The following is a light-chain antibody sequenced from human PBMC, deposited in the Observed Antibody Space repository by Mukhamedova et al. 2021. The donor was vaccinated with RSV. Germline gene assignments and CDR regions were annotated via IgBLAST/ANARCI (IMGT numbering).Light chain of an antibody. CDR2: DVS. CDR1: MGGYNY. V-gene: IGLV2-14*04. J-gene: IGLJ3*02. CDR3: ISYSSSSTWV. Sequence: MGGYNYVSWYQQHPGKAPKLMIYDVSKRPSGVSNRFSCSKSGNTASLTISWLQAEDESDYYCISYSSSSTWVFAGGTKLTVL.